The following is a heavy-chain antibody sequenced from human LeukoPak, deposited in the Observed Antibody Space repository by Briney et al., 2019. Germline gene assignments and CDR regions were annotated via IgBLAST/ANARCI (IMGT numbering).Heavy chain of an antibody. CDR3: ARSSDYGDYD. V-gene: IGHV4-31*03. CDR2: IYYSGRT. Sequence: SETLSLTCTVSGGSVNSGGYYWTWIRQHPGKGLEWLGYIYYSGRTYYSPSLKSRITISLDTSKNQFSLNLTSVSAADTAFYFCARSSDYGDYDWGQGTLITVSS. CDR1: GGSVNSGGYY. D-gene: IGHD4-17*01. J-gene: IGHJ4*02.